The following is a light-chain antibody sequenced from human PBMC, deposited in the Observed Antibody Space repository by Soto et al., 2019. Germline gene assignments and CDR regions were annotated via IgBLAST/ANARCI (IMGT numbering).Light chain of an antibody. CDR2: DAS. V-gene: IGKV3-11*01. Sequence: EIVLTQSPATLSLSPGERATLSCRASQSVGRNLGWYQQKPGQSPRLLIYDASNRATGIPARFSGSGSGTDFPLSINTLEPEDFAVYYCQQRNFPLTFGGGTKVEI. CDR3: QQRNFPLT. J-gene: IGKJ4*01. CDR1: QSVGRN.